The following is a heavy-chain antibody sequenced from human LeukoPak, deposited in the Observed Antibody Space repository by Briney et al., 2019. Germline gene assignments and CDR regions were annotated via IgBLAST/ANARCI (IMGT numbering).Heavy chain of an antibody. V-gene: IGHV1-18*01. CDR2: ISAYNGNT. CDR3: ARQKGYSGYRGGFDP. Sequence: GASVKVSCQASGYTFTSYGISWVRQAPGQGLEWMGWISAYNGNTNYAQKLQGRVTMTTDTSTSTAYMELRSLRSDDTAVYYCARQKGYSGYRGGFDPWGQGTLVTVSS. J-gene: IGHJ5*02. CDR1: GYTFTSYG. D-gene: IGHD5-12*01.